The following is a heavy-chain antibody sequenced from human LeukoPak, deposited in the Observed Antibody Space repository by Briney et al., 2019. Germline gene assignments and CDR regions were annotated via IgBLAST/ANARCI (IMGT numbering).Heavy chain of an antibody. CDR1: GFTFSSYS. Sequence: GGSLRLSCAASGFTFSSYSMNWVRQAPGKGLEWVSYISSSSSTIYYADSLKGRFTISRDDAENSLYLQMNSLRAEDTAVYYCARDSSVTAAPIDYWDQGTLVTVSS. D-gene: IGHD2-2*01. V-gene: IGHV3-48*01. CDR3: ARDSSVTAAPIDY. CDR2: ISSSSSTI. J-gene: IGHJ4*02.